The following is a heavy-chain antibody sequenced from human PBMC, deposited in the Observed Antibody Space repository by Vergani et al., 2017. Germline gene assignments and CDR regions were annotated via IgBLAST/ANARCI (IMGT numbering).Heavy chain of an antibody. Sequence: QVQLVESGGGVVQPGRSLRLPCAASGFTFSSYGMHWVRQAPGKGLEWVAVIWYDGSNKYYADSVKGRFTISRDNSKNTLYLQMNSLRAEDTAVYYCAKFRWGRSNNYYFDYWGQGTLVTVSS. CDR1: GFTFSSYG. V-gene: IGHV3-33*06. CDR2: IWYDGSNK. CDR3: AKFRWGRSNNYYFDY. J-gene: IGHJ4*02. D-gene: IGHD1/OR15-1a*01.